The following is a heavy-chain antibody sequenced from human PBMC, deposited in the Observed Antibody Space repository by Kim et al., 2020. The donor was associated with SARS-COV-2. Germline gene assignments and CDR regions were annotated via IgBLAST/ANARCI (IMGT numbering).Heavy chain of an antibody. J-gene: IGHJ4*02. D-gene: IGHD6-13*01. CDR3: ARTRAAAGTH. CDR2: INHSGST. Sequence: SETLSLTCAVYGGSFSGYYWSWIRQPPGKGLEWIGEINHSGSTNYNPSLKSRVTISVDTSKNQFSLKLSSVTAADTAVYYCARTRAAAGTHWGQGTLVTVSS. CDR1: GGSFSGYY. V-gene: IGHV4-34*01.